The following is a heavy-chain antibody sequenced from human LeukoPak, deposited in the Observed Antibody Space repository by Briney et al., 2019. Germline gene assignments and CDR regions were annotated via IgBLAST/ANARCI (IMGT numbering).Heavy chain of an antibody. D-gene: IGHD3-22*01. CDR3: ARLRYYYDRTFDY. Sequence: SETLSLTCTVSGGSISSSSYYWGWIRQPPGKGLEWIGSIYYTGSTYYNPSLKSRVTISVDTSKNQFSLKLSSVTAADPAVYYCARLRYYYDRTFDYWGQGTLVTVS. CDR1: GGSISSSSYY. J-gene: IGHJ4*02. CDR2: IYYTGST. V-gene: IGHV4-39*01.